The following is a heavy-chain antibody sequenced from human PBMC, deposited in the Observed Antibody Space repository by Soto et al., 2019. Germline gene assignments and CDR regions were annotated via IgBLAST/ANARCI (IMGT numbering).Heavy chain of an antibody. CDR2: IWYAGSNK. Sequence: QVQLVESGGGVVQPGRSLRLSCAASGFTFSSYGMHWVRQATGKGLEWVAVIWYAGSNKYYADSVKGRFTISRDNSKNKQYPQMNSLRAEDTAVYYCARDGGIVAKMEPSESGYAVDICSQGTMGTVSS. CDR1: GFTFSSYG. J-gene: IGHJ3*02. CDR3: ARDGGIVAKMEPSESGYAVDI. V-gene: IGHV3-33*01. D-gene: IGHD5-12*01.